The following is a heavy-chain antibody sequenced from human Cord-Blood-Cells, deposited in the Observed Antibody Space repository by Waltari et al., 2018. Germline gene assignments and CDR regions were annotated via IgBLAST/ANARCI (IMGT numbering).Heavy chain of an antibody. V-gene: IGHV3-30-3*01. CDR3: ARGSIAARLDY. CDR2: ISYDVSNK. Sequence: QVQLVESGGGVVQPGRSLRLSCAASGFTFSSYAMHWGRQAPGKGLEWVAVISYDVSNKYYADSVKGRFTISRDNSKNTLYLQMNSLRAEDTAVYYCARGSIAARLDYWGQGTLVTVSS. CDR1: GFTFSSYA. J-gene: IGHJ4*02. D-gene: IGHD6-6*01.